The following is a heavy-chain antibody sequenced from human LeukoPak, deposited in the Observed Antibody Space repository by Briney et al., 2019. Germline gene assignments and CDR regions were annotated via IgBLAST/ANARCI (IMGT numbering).Heavy chain of an antibody. D-gene: IGHD3-10*01. Sequence: SETLSLTCTVSGGSISSGGYYWSWIRQHPGKGLEWIGYIYYSGSTYYNPSLKGRVTISVDTSKNQFSLKLSSVTAADTAVYYCARGSYYYGSGSYLEDAFDIWGQGTMVTVSS. J-gene: IGHJ3*02. CDR2: IYYSGST. CDR1: GGSISSGGYY. CDR3: ARGSYYYGSGSYLEDAFDI. V-gene: IGHV4-31*03.